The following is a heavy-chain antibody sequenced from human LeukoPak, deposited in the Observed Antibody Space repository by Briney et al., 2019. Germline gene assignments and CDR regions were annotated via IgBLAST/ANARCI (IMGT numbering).Heavy chain of an antibody. J-gene: IGHJ4*02. CDR2: IIPIFGTA. CDR1: GGTFSSYA. V-gene: IGHV1-69*05. D-gene: IGHD5-24*01. Sequence: ASVKVSCKASGGTFSSYAISWVRQAPGQGLEWMGRIIPIFGTANYAQKFQGRVTITTDESTSTAHMELSSLRSEDTAVYYCAISRDGYNYGNYWGQGTLVTVSS. CDR3: AISRDGYNYGNY.